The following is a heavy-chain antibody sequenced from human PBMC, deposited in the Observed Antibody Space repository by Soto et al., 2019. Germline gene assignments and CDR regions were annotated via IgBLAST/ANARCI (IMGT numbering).Heavy chain of an antibody. V-gene: IGHV4-30-4*01. CDR2: IYYSGST. CDR3: ARAQYYYDSSGYPDAFDI. CDR1: GFSISSGDYY. Sequence: SETLSLTCPFSGFSISSGDYYWSWIRQPPGKGLEWIGYIYYSGSTYYNPSLKSRVTISVDTPKNQFSLKLSSVTAADTAVYYCARAQYYYDSSGYPDAFDIWGQGTMVTVSS. J-gene: IGHJ3*02. D-gene: IGHD3-22*01.